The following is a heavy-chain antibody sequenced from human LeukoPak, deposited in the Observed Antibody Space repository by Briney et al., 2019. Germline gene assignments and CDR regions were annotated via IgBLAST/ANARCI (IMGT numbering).Heavy chain of an antibody. V-gene: IGHV1-69*06. J-gene: IGHJ6*02. Sequence: ASVKVSCKASGGVFTNYAISWVRQAPGQGLEWMGGIIPTFGTANYAQRFRGRVTITADKSTSTAYMELSSLRSEDTAVYYCARARTGVVPAAPYYYYGMDVWGQGTTVTVSS. CDR2: IIPTFGTA. CDR1: GGVFTNYA. D-gene: IGHD2-2*01. CDR3: ARARTGVVPAAPYYYYGMDV.